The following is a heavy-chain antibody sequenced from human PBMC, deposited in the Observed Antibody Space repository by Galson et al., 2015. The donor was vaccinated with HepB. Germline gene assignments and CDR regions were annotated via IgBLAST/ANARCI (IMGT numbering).Heavy chain of an antibody. D-gene: IGHD2-2*01. J-gene: IGHJ4*02. V-gene: IGHV3-30*18. CDR3: AKSQKRGKVVPAATPYFDY. Sequence: SLRLSCAASGFTFSSYGMHWVRQAPGKGLEWVAVISYDGSNKYYADSVKGRFTISRDNSKNTLYLQMNSLRAEDTAVYYCAKSQKRGKVVPAATPYFDYWGQGTLVTVSS. CDR2: ISYDGSNK. CDR1: GFTFSSYG.